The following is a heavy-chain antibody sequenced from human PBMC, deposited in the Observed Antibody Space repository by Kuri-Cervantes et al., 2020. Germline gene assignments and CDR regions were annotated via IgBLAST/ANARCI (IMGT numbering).Heavy chain of an antibody. D-gene: IGHD3-16*01. CDR1: GFTFSSYA. CDR3: ARQGFDYVYYDY. V-gene: IGHV3-23*01. CDR2: ISGSGGST. Sequence: GESLKISCAASGFTFSSYAMSWVRQAPGKGLEWVSAISGSGGSTYYADSVKGRFTISRDNSKNTLYLQMNSLRAEDTAVYYCARQGFDYVYYDYWGQGTLVTVSS. J-gene: IGHJ4*02.